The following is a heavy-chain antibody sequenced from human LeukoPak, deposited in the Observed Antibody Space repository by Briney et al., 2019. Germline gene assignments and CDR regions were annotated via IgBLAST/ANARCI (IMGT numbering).Heavy chain of an antibody. CDR1: GFTFSSYA. J-gene: IGHJ4*02. D-gene: IGHD6-19*01. CDR3: AEDRSNAWYFFDY. V-gene: IGHV3-23*01. Sequence: GGSLRLSCAASGFTFSSYAMGWAGRAPGRGREWVSAISGSGGSTYYADSVKGRFTISRDNSKNTLYLQMNSLRAEDTAVYYCAEDRSNAWYFFDYWGRGTLVTVSS. CDR2: ISGSGGST.